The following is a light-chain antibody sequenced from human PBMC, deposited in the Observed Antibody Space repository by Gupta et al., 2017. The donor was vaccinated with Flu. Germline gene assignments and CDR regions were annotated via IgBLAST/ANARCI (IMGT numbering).Light chain of an antibody. Sequence: VLLAPPASIASRASQGIEYSDATTYLHRFQPRPGQSPRRLIHLVSYPDSGVPDRFSGSGSGTSFTLKIIRVEADDVEVYYCIQGAHWPWTFGQGTKVEI. CDR3: IQGAHWPWT. CDR1: QGIEYSDATTY. V-gene: IGKV2-30*01. CDR2: LVS. J-gene: IGKJ1*01.